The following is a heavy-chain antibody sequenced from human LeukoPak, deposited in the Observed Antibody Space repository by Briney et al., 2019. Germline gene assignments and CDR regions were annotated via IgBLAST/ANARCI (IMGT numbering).Heavy chain of an antibody. D-gene: IGHD6-25*01. J-gene: IGHJ6*03. CDR1: GGTFSSYA. V-gene: IGHV1-69*05. Sequence: GASVKVSCKASGGTFSSYAISWVRQAPGQGLEWMGGIIPIFGTANYAQKFQGRVTITTDESTSTAYMELSSLRSEDTAVYYCARGGPARSYYYYMDVWGKGATVTVSS. CDR2: IIPIFGTA. CDR3: ARGGPARSYYYYMDV.